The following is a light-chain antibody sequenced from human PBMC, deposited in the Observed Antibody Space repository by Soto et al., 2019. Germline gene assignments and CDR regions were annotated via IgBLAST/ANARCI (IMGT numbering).Light chain of an antibody. CDR2: EVS. V-gene: IGLV2-8*01. J-gene: IGLJ2*01. CDR1: SSDVGGYNY. CDR3: TSYAGSIHFVV. Sequence: QSALTQPPCASGSPGQSVTISCTGTSSDVGGYNYVSWYQQHPGKAPKLMIYEVSKRPSGVPDRFSGSKSGNTASLTVSGLQAEDEADYYCTSYAGSIHFVVFGGGTKVTVL.